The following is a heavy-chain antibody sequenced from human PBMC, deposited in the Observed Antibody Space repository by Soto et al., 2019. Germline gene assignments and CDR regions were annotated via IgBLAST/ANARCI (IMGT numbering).Heavy chain of an antibody. CDR3: ARGIQLWLRRINNGYSG. CDR2: IKPMFGTA. J-gene: IGHJ4*02. V-gene: IGHV1-69*12. CDR1: GGTFSTYA. Sequence: QVQLVQSGAEVKKPESSVKVSYKAPGGTFSTYAISWVRQAPGHGLEWMGGIKPMFGTANYAQRFQDRVTVTAVESTNTGYMALSRLRSECTAVYFCARGIQLWLRRINNGYSGWGQGTLVTVSS. D-gene: IGHD5-18*01.